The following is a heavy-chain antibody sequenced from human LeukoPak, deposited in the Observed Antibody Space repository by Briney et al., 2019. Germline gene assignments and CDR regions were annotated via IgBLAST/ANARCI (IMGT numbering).Heavy chain of an antibody. CDR2: IYYSGST. J-gene: IGHJ4*02. CDR1: GGSISSSSYY. Sequence: PSETLSLTCTVSGGSISSSSYYWGWIRQPPGKGLEWIGSIYYSGSTYYNPSLKSRVTISVDTSKNQFSLKLSSVTAADTAVYYCARVNRDSGSYLYYFDYWGQGTLVTVSS. D-gene: IGHD1-26*01. CDR3: ARVNRDSGSYLYYFDY. V-gene: IGHV4-39*07.